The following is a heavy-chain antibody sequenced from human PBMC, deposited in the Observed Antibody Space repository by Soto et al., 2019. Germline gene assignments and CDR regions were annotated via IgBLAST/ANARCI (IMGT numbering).Heavy chain of an antibody. CDR2: ISAYNGNT. V-gene: IGHV1-18*01. CDR1: GYTFTSYG. CDR3: ARVMDDFWSGALSIDY. D-gene: IGHD3-3*01. J-gene: IGHJ4*02. Sequence: ASVKVSCKASGYTFTSYGISWVRQAPGQGLEWMGWISAYNGNTNYAQKLQGRVTMTTDTSTSTAYMELRSLRSDDTAVYYCARVMDDFWSGALSIDYWGQGTLVTVSS.